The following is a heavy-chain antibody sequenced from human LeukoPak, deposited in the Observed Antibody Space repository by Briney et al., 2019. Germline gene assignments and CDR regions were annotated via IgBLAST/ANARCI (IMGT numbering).Heavy chain of an antibody. J-gene: IGHJ4*02. CDR3: ARDDSARDDSGAYHY. Sequence: SETLSLTCTVSGDSMNNFYWTWIRQSAGKGLEWIGRVHLSGSTNYSLSLRSRVAISLDRSRNQFSLKLTSVTAADTAVYYCARDDSARDDSGAYHYWGQGTLDTVSS. CDR1: GDSMNNFY. CDR2: VHLSGST. V-gene: IGHV4-4*07. D-gene: IGHD1-26*01.